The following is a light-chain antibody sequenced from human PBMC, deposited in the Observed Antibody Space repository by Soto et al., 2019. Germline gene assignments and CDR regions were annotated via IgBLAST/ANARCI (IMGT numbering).Light chain of an antibody. CDR2: GSS. J-gene: IGKJ4*01. Sequence: EIVMTQSPATLSVSPGERATLSCRASQSVTSNLAWYQQKPGLAPRLLIYGSSTRATGIPARISGSGSGTAFTLTVGSLQSEDFAVYYCQQYNNVGVTFGGGTKVEIK. CDR3: QQYNNVGVT. V-gene: IGKV3-15*01. CDR1: QSVTSN.